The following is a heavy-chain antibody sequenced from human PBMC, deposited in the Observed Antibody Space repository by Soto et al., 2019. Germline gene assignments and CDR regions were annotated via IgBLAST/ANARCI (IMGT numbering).Heavy chain of an antibody. Sequence: SVKVSCKASGGTFSSYAISWVRQAPGQGLEWMGGIIPIFGTANYAQKFQGRVTITADESTSTAYMELSSLRSEDTAVYYCARVQYYDSSGYYPDFDYWGQGTLVTVSS. D-gene: IGHD3-22*01. CDR3: ARVQYYDSSGYYPDFDY. V-gene: IGHV1-69*13. CDR1: GGTFSSYA. CDR2: IIPIFGTA. J-gene: IGHJ4*02.